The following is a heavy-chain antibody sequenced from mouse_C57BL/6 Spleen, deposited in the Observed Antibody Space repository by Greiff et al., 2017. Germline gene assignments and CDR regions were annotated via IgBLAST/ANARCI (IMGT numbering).Heavy chain of an antibody. D-gene: IGHD2-4*01. CDR1: GFTFSDYY. J-gene: IGHJ3*01. V-gene: IGHV5-16*01. CDR3: ARGSYDYVFAY. CDR2: INYDGSST. Sequence: EVKVVESEGGLVQPGSSMKLSCTASGFTFSDYYMAWVRQVPEKGLEWVANINYDGSSTYYLDSLKSRFIISRDNAKNILYLQMSSLKSEDTATYYCARGSYDYVFAYWGQGTLVTVSA.